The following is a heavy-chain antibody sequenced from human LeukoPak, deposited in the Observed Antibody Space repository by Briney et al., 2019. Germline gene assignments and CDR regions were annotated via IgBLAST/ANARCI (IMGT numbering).Heavy chain of an antibody. Sequence: GGSLRLSCAASGFTFSSYAMTWVRQAPGKGLEWVSAISGSGGTTYNADSEKGRFTISRDNSKNTLYLQMNSLRAEDTAVYYCAKASHLTGYYLPIDYWGHGTLVTVSS. CDR1: GFTFSSYA. D-gene: IGHD3-9*01. CDR3: AKASHLTGYYLPIDY. V-gene: IGHV3-23*01. CDR2: ISGSGGTT. J-gene: IGHJ4*01.